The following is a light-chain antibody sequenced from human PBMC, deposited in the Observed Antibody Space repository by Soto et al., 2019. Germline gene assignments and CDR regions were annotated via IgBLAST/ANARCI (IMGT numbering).Light chain of an antibody. Sequence: QSVLTQPPSASGTPGQRVTISCSGSSSNIGSNTVIWYQQLPGTAPKLLIYSYNQRPSGVPDRFSGSKSGTSASLAISGLQSEGEADYYCAAWDDSLNGVVFGGGTKVTVL. J-gene: IGLJ2*01. V-gene: IGLV1-44*01. CDR3: AAWDDSLNGVV. CDR2: SYN. CDR1: SSNIGSNT.